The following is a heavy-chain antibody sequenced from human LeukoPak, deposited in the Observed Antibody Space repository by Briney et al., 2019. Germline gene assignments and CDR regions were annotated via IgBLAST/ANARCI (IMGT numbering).Heavy chain of an antibody. D-gene: IGHD6-13*01. CDR2: IYYSGST. J-gene: IGHJ4*02. CDR1: GGFLSGTNYY. CDR3: AKVGSSWPFYY. V-gene: IGHV4-39*07. Sequence: SETLSLTCCVSGGFLSGTNYYWGWVRQPPGKGLEWIGNIYYSGSTYYSPSIESRVTISIDTSKHQFSLKLTSVTAADTAVYFCAKVGSSWPFYYWGQGTLVTVSS.